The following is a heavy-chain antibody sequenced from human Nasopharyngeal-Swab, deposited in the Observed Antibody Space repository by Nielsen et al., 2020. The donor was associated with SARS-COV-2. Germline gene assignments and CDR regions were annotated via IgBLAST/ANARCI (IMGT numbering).Heavy chain of an antibody. CDR1: GFTFNDYY. Sequence: GESLKISCAASGFTFNDYYMSWVRQAPGKGLEWVSYISSSCSTIYYADSVKGRFTISRDNAKNSLYLQMNSLRAEDTAVYYCARDLGYSYGPYYGMDVWGQGTTVTVSS. CDR3: ARDLGYSYGPYYGMDV. D-gene: IGHD5-18*01. V-gene: IGHV3-11*04. CDR2: ISSSCSTI. J-gene: IGHJ6*02.